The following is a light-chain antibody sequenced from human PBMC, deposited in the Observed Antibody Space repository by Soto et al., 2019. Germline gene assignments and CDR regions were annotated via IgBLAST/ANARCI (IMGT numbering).Light chain of an antibody. Sequence: QSALTQPASVSGSPGQSITISCTGTSSDVGGYTSVSWYQQHPGTAPKLIIYEVTYRPSGVSNRFSGSKSGNTASLIISGLQDEDEADDYCSSYTSSSTLGVFGRGTKLTVL. V-gene: IGLV2-14*01. CDR2: EVT. CDR3: SSYTSSSTLGV. J-gene: IGLJ3*02. CDR1: SSDVGGYTS.